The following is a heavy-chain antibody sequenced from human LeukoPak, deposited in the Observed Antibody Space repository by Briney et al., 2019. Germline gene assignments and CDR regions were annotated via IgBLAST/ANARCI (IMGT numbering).Heavy chain of an antibody. D-gene: IGHD4-4*01. CDR3: ARGGDYSNYTIPKGQIDY. CDR2: IYYSGST. CDR1: GGSISSTAYY. V-gene: IGHV4-39*07. J-gene: IGHJ4*02. Sequence: SETLSLTCTVSGGSISSTAYYWGWIRQPPGKGLEWIGSIYYSGSTYHNPSLKSRVTISVDTSKNQFSLKLSSVTAADTAVYYCARGGDYSNYTIPKGQIDYWGQGTLVTVSS.